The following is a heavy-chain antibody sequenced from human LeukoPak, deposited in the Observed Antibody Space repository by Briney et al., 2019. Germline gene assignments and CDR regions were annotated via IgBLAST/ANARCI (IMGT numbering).Heavy chain of an antibody. D-gene: IGHD3-16*02. CDR2: IYYSGST. Sequence: SSETLSLTCTVSGGSISSGGYYWSWIRQHPGKGLEWIGYIYYSGSTYYNLSLKSRVTMSVDTSKNQFSLKLSSVTAADTAVYYCARERPIMITFGGVIVSIDYWGQGTLVTVSS. CDR3: ARERPIMITFGGVIVSIDY. CDR1: GGSISSGGYY. V-gene: IGHV4-31*03. J-gene: IGHJ4*02.